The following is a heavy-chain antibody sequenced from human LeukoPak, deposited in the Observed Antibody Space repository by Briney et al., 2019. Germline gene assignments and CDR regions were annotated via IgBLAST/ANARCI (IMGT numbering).Heavy chain of an antibody. D-gene: IGHD6-19*01. CDR3: AKEGRSGWSKFFDY. V-gene: IGHV3-23*01. CDR1: GFTFSGSA. Sequence: PGGSLRLSCAASGFTFSGSAMGWVRQAPGKGLEWVSTISGSGGSTYYADSVKGQFTVSRDNSKNTLYLQMNSLRAEDTAVYYCAKEGRSGWSKFFDYWGQGTLVTVSS. J-gene: IGHJ4*02. CDR2: ISGSGGST.